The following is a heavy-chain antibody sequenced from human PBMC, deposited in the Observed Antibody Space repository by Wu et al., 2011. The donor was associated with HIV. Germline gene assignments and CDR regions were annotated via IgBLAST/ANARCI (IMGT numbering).Heavy chain of an antibody. CDR3: ATDIMGGAFDI. J-gene: IGHJ3*02. Sequence: VQLVQSGAEVKKPGASVTVSCKASGYTFTSSDINWVRQAPGKGLEWMGGFDPEDGETIYAQKFQGRVTMTEDTSTDTAYMELSSLRSEDTAVYYCATDIMGGAFDIWGQGTMVTVSS. D-gene: IGHD1-26*01. V-gene: IGHV1-24*01. CDR2: FDPEDGET. CDR1: GYTFTSSD.